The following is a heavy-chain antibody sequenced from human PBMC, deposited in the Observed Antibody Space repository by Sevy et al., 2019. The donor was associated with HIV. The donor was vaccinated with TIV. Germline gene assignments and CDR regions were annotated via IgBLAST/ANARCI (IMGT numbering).Heavy chain of an antibody. CDR1: GLTFGSYD. CDR3: AKRDFDILTAYQGYFFDL. Sequence: GGSLRLSCAASGLTFGSYDMHWVRQAPGKGLEWVALISWNGGDKKYANSVTGRFTISRENSENTLYLQMNDLRPEDAAVYYCAKRDFDILTAYQGYFFDLWGQGTLVTVSS. D-gene: IGHD3-9*01. V-gene: IGHV3-30*18. J-gene: IGHJ4*02. CDR2: ISWNGGDK.